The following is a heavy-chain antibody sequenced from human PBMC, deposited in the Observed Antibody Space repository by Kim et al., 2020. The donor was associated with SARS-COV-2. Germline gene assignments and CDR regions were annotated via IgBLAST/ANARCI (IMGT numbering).Heavy chain of an antibody. V-gene: IGHV7-4-1*02. J-gene: IGHJ5*02. CDR2: IXXNTGNP. D-gene: IGHD1-26*01. CDR1: GYTFTSYA. Sequence: ASVKVSCKASGYTFTSYAMNWVRQAPGQGLEXXGWIXXNTGNPTYAQGFTGRFVXXLDTXXSTXXLQIXXLKAEDTAXXYCAXXREIXXYNXXDPWXXGTXXXVS. CDR3: AXXREIXXYNXXDP.